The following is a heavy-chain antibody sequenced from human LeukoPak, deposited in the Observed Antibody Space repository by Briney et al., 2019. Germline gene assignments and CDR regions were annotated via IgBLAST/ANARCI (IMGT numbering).Heavy chain of an antibody. CDR2: ISSSSSTI. CDR3: ARDADPDYCSSTSCPFDAFDI. V-gene: IGHV3-48*01. Sequence: GGSLRLSCAASGFTFSSYWMHWVRQAPGKGLEWVSYISSSSSTIYYADSVKGRFTISRDNAKNPLYLQMNSLRAEDTAVYYCARDADPDYCSSTSCPFDAFDIWGQGTMVTVSS. CDR1: GFTFSSYW. D-gene: IGHD2-2*01. J-gene: IGHJ3*02.